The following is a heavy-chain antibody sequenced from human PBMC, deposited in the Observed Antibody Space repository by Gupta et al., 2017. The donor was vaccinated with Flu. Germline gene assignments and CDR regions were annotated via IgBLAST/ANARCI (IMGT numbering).Heavy chain of an antibody. J-gene: IGHJ3*02. CDR3: ARVKPYVVVPAAPPGAFDI. D-gene: IGHD2-2*01. V-gene: IGHV4-34*01. CDR2: INHSGST. Sequence: SWIRQPPGKGLEWIGEINHSGSTNYNPSLKSRVTISVDTSKNQFSLKLSSVTAADTAVYYCARVKPYVVVPAAPPGAFDIWGQGTMVTVSS.